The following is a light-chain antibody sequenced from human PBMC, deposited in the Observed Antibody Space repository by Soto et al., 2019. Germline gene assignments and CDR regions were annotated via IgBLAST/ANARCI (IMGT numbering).Light chain of an antibody. CDR3: QLRSNWPLT. Sequence: EIALTQSPATLSLSPGERATLSCRDSQCVSSYLAWYTQKPGQAPRLLIYDASNRATGIPARFSGSGSGTDFTRTISCLEPADGSVYYCQLRSNWPLTFDGVTKVDIK. CDR1: QCVSSY. CDR2: DAS. V-gene: IGKV3-11*01. J-gene: IGKJ4*01.